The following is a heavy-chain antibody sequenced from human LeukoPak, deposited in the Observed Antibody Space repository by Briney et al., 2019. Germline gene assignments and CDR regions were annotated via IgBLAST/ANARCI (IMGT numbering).Heavy chain of an antibody. J-gene: IGHJ4*02. V-gene: IGHV3-33*01. Sequence: PGGSLRLSCAASGFTFSSYGMHWVLQAPGKGLEWVAVIWYDGSNKYYADSVKGRFTISRDNSKNTLYLQMNSLRAEDTAVYYCAREGWNLEWRYFDYWGQGTLVTVSS. CDR2: IWYDGSNK. CDR1: GFTFSSYG. CDR3: AREGWNLEWRYFDY. D-gene: IGHD3-3*01.